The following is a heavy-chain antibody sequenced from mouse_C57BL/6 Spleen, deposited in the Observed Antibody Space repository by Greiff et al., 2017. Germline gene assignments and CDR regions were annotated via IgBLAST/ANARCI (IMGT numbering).Heavy chain of an antibody. Sequence: EVQLVESGGDLVKPGGSLKLSCAASGFTFSSYGMSWVRQTPDKRLEWVATISSGGSYTYYPDSVKGRFTISRDNAENTLYLQMSSLKSEDTAMYYCARHTTRVYYAMDYWGQGTSVTVSS. CDR2: ISSGGSYT. V-gene: IGHV5-6*01. CDR1: GFTFSSYG. D-gene: IGHD2-1*01. CDR3: ARHTTRVYYAMDY. J-gene: IGHJ4*01.